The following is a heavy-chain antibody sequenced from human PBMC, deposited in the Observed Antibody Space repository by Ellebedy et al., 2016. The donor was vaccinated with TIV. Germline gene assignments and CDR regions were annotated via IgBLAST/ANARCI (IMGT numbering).Heavy chain of an antibody. J-gene: IGHJ4*02. Sequence: MPSETLSLTCTVSGGSISSSSYYWGWIRQPPGKGLEWIGSINYSGSTYYNPSLKSRVTISVDSSKNQFSLKLSSVTAADTAVYYCARLLLGEGVPFDYWGQGTLVTVSS. CDR2: INYSGST. CDR1: GGSISSSSYY. V-gene: IGHV4-39*01. CDR3: ARLLLGEGVPFDY. D-gene: IGHD3-16*01.